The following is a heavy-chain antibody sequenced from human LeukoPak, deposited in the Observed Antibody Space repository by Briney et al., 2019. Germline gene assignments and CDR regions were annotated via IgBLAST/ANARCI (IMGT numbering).Heavy chain of an antibody. D-gene: IGHD5-18*01. J-gene: IGHJ5*02. CDR2: IYDSGST. Sequence: SETLSLTCTVSGVSIRSSYYYWGWIRQPPGKGLEWIGSIYDSGSTYYNPSLKSRVTLSVDTSKNQFSLKLSSVTAADTAVYYCARSRQLWFVNAWGQGTLITVSS. V-gene: IGHV4-39*07. CDR1: GVSIRSSYYY. CDR3: ARSRQLWFVNA.